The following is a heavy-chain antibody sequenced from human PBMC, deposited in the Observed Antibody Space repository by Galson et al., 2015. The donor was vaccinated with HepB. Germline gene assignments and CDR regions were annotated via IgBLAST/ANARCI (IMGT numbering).Heavy chain of an antibody. CDR3: ARDRWLGELSLGY. CDR1: GFTFSSYS. Sequence: SLRLSCAASGFTFSSYSMNWVRQAPGKGLEWVSYISSSSSTIYYADSVKGRFTISRDNAKNSLYLQMNSLRAEDTAVYYCARDRWLGELSLGYWGQGTLVTVSS. J-gene: IGHJ4*02. CDR2: ISSSSSTI. D-gene: IGHD3-10*01. V-gene: IGHV3-48*04.